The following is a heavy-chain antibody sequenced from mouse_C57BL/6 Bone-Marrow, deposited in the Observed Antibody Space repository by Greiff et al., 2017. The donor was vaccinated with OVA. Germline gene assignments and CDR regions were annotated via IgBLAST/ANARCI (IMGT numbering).Heavy chain of an antibody. CDR1: GYTFTSYG. D-gene: IGHD2-3*01. J-gene: IGHJ1*03. V-gene: IGHV1-81*01. CDR3: ARSGDGYHPTPWYFDV. CDR2: IYPRSGNT. Sequence: VQLQQSGAELARPGASVKLSCKASGYTFTSYGISWVKQRTGQGLEWIGEIYPRSGNTYYNEKFKGKATLTADKSSSTAYMELRSLTSEDSAVYFCARSGDGYHPTPWYFDVWGTGTTVTVSS.